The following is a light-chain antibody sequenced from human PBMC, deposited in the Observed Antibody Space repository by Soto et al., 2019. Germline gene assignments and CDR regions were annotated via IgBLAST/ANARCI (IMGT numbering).Light chain of an antibody. CDR3: QQSFSTPPCT. V-gene: IGKV1-39*01. Sequence: DIQMTQSPSSLSASVGDRVTITCRTSQNIRNFLNCFQQKPGKAPKLLISAASSLQSGVPSRFSGSVSGTDFTLTISSLRPEDSATYYCQQSFSTPPCTFGQGTRVEI. CDR1: QNIRNF. CDR2: AAS. J-gene: IGKJ1*01.